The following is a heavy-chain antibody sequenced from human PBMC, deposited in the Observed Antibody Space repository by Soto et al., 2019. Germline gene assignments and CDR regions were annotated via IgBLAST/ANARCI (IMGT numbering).Heavy chain of an antibody. D-gene: IGHD3-3*01. CDR1: GFTFSNYA. J-gene: IGHJ6*03. CDR2: IRPSGGSA. V-gene: IGHV3-23*01. Sequence: GGSLRLSCAASGFTFSNYAMSWVRQAPGKGLEWVSAIRPSGGSAYYADSVKGRSTISRDNAKNSLYLQMNSLRAEDTAVYYCARRQVLRFLEWPMDVWGKGTTVTVSS. CDR3: ARRQVLRFLEWPMDV.